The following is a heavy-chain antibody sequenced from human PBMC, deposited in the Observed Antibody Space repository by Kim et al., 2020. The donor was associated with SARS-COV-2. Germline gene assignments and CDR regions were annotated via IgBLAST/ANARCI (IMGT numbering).Heavy chain of an antibody. V-gene: IGHV3-30-3*01. CDR3: AREVRFDRKFDY. J-gene: IGHJ4*02. CDR2: ISYDGSNT. CDR1: GFTFSTFA. Sequence: GGSLRLSCAASGFTFSTFAMHWVRQAPGKGLEWVSLISYDGSNTYYADSVKGRFTISRDNSKNTLSLQMNSLRAEDTAVYYCAREVRFDRKFDYWGQGT. D-gene: IGHD3-3*01.